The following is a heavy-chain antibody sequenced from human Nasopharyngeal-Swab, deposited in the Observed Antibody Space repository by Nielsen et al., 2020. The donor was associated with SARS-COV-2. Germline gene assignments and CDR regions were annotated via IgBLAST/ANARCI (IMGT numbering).Heavy chain of an antibody. Sequence: GESLKISCAASRFTFSSYGMHWVRQAPGKGLEWVAVIWYDGSNKYYADSVKGRFTISRDNSKNTLFLQMNSLRAEDTAVYYCAKRGIDLGNAFDIWGQGTMVTVSS. CDR3: AKRGIDLGNAFDI. CDR1: RFTFSSYG. CDR2: IWYDGSNK. V-gene: IGHV3-33*06. D-gene: IGHD3-16*01. J-gene: IGHJ3*02.